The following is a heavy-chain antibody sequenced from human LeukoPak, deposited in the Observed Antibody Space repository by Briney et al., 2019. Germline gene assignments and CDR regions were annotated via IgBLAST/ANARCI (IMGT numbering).Heavy chain of an antibody. Sequence: PGGSLRLSCAASGFTVSSYYMTWVRQAPGKGLEWVSVIYSGGSTYYADSVKGRVAISRDNSKNTVFLQMNSVRAEDTAVYYCARSYSNHLLGMDVWGQGTTATVSS. V-gene: IGHV3-66*01. CDR1: GFTVSSYY. D-gene: IGHD4-11*01. CDR2: IYSGGST. J-gene: IGHJ6*02. CDR3: ARSYSNHLLGMDV.